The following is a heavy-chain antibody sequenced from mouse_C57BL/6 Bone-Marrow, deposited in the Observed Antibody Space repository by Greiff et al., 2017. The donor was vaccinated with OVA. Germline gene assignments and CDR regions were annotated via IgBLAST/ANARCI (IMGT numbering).Heavy chain of an antibody. J-gene: IGHJ3*01. Sequence: VKLMESGPGLVQPSQSLSITCTVSGFSLTSYGVHWVRQSPGKGLEWLGVIWRGGSTDYNAAFMSILSITKDNSKSQVFLKMNSLQADDTAIYVCAKRGRGYDAWCAYWGQGTLVTVSA. CDR3: AKRGRGYDAWCAY. CDR1: GFSLTSYG. CDR2: IWRGGST. V-gene: IGHV2-5*01. D-gene: IGHD2-2*01.